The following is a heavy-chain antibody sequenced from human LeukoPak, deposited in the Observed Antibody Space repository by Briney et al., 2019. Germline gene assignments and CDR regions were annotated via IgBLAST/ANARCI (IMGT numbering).Heavy chain of an antibody. J-gene: IGHJ4*02. V-gene: IGHV4-30-2*01. D-gene: IGHD6-13*01. CDR1: GGAIYGSGWH. CDR3: ARQHGDLYGIAAAGFDY. Sequence: SETLSLTCSVSGGAIYGSGWHWSWLRQAPGKGVEWIGYIYHSGGTYISPPLTSRVSISVDRFNNQFFLYLNYATDADTAVYYCARQHGDLYGIAAAGFDYWGQGTLVTVSS. CDR2: IYHSGGT.